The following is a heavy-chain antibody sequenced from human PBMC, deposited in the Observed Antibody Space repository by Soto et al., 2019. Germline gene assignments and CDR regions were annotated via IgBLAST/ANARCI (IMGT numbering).Heavy chain of an antibody. Sequence: EVQLVESGGGLVQPGGSLRLSCAASGFTVSSNYMSWIRQAPGKGLEWVSVIYSGGSTYYADSVKGRFTISRDNSKNTLYLQMSSLRAEDTAVYYCARDLYSGSYNPWGQGTLVTVSS. CDR1: GFTVSSNY. J-gene: IGHJ5*02. D-gene: IGHD1-26*01. V-gene: IGHV3-66*01. CDR2: IYSGGST. CDR3: ARDLYSGSYNP.